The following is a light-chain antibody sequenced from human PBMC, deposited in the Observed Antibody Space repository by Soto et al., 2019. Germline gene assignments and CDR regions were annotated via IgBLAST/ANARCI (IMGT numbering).Light chain of an antibody. J-gene: IGKJ4*01. CDR3: QQRSNWPLT. CDR1: QSVSSL. V-gene: IGKV3-11*01. Sequence: EIVLTQSPATLSLSPGERATLSCRASQSVSSLLAWYQQKPGQAPRLLIYDASSRATGIPTRFSGSGSGTDFTLTIGSLEPEDFAFYYCQQRSNWPLTFGGGTKVEIK. CDR2: DAS.